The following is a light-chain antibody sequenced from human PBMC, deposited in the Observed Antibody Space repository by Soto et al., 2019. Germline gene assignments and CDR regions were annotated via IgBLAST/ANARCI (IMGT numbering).Light chain of an antibody. Sequence: DIQMTQSPSTLSASVRYTFTITCRASQSISSWLAWYQRKPGKAPKLLIYDVSTLESGVPPRFSGSGSGTEFTLTISSLQPDDFATYYCQQYNSYSWTFGQGTKVDI. CDR2: DVS. CDR3: QQYNSYSWT. V-gene: IGKV1-5*01. J-gene: IGKJ1*01. CDR1: QSISSW.